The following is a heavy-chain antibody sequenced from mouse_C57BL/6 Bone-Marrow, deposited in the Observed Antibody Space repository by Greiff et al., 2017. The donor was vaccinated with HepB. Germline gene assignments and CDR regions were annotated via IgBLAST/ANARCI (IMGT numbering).Heavy chain of an antibody. CDR2: IDPSDSYT. CDR1: GYTFTSYW. CDR3: ARQGITTVVDWYFDV. Sequence: VQLQQPGAELVRPGTSVKLSCKAAGYTFTSYWMHWVKQRPGQGLEWIGVIDPSDSYTNYNQKFKGKATLTVDTSSSTAYMQLSSLTSEDSAVYYCARQGITTVVDWYFDVWGTGTTVTVSS. D-gene: IGHD1-1*01. V-gene: IGHV1-59*01. J-gene: IGHJ1*03.